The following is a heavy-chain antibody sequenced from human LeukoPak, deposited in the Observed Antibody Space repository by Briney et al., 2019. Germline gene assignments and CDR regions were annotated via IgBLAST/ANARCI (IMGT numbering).Heavy chain of an antibody. J-gene: IGHJ4*02. Sequence: PGGSLRLSCAASGFTFSTYSMNWVRQAPGKGLEWVSSISSTSSYIYYTDSVKGRFTISRDNAKNSLYLQVNSLRAEDTAVYYCARGGLPSFGFLDYWGQGTLVTVSS. V-gene: IGHV3-21*01. D-gene: IGHD3-10*01. CDR1: GFTFSTYS. CDR2: ISSTSSYI. CDR3: ARGGLPSFGFLDY.